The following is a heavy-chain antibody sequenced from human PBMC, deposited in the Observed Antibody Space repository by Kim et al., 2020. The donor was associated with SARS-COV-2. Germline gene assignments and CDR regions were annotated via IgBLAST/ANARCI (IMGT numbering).Heavy chain of an antibody. CDR2: IYYSGST. Sequence: SETLSLTCTVSGGSISSYYWSWIRQPPGKGLEWIGYIYYSGSTNYNPSLKSRVTISVDTSKNQFSLKLSSVTAADTAVYYCHGRCSGGSCYSDYYYYGMDVWGQGTTVTVSS. D-gene: IGHD2-15*01. CDR3: HGRCSGGSCYSDYYYYGMDV. J-gene: IGHJ6*02. V-gene: IGHV4-59*08. CDR1: GGSISSYY.